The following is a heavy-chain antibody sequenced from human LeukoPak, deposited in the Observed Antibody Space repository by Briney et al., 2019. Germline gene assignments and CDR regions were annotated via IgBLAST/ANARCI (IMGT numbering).Heavy chain of an antibody. CDR2: IWYDGSHK. CDR1: GFTFTSHR. CDR3: ARGIPIPATHPIDY. V-gene: IGHV3-33*08. J-gene: IGHJ4*02. Sequence: GGSLRLSCAASGFTFTSHRMHWVRQAPRKGLEGVAMIWYDGSHKKYADSVEGRFSISRDTSKNTLYLQMNSLRADDTAVYYCARGIPIPATHPIDYWGQGSLVTVSS. D-gene: IGHD2-21*01.